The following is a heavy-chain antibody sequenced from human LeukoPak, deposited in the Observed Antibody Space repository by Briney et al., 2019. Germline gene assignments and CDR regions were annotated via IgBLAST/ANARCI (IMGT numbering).Heavy chain of an antibody. Sequence: SETLSLSSTEPRGSLSSGSYYWSWIRQPAGKGLEWLGRIYTSGSTNYNPSLKSRVTISVDTSKNQFSLKLSSVTAADTAVYYCARDNSSWRIYYFDYWGQRTLVTVSP. J-gene: IGHJ4*02. CDR3: ARDNSSWRIYYFDY. V-gene: IGHV4-61*02. CDR1: RGSLSSGSYY. CDR2: IYTSGST. D-gene: IGHD6-13*01.